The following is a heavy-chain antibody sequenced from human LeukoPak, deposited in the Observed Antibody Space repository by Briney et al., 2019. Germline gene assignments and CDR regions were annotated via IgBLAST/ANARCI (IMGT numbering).Heavy chain of an antibody. V-gene: IGHV3-15*01. Sequence: GGSLRLSCAASGFTFSDAWMSWVRQAPGKGLEWVGRIKSKADGGTTDYAAPVKGRFTISRDGSKNTLYLQMNSLKTEDTAVYYCTTTEDIVVVVTATEAFDVWGQGTMVTVSS. CDR2: IKSKADGGTT. CDR1: GFTFSDAW. D-gene: IGHD2-15*01. CDR3: TTTEDIVVVVTATEAFDV. J-gene: IGHJ3*01.